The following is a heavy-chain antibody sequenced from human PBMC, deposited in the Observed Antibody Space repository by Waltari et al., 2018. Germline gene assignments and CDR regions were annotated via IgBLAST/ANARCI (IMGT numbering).Heavy chain of an antibody. J-gene: IGHJ4*02. CDR1: GFTIDDSA. D-gene: IGHD6-19*01. Sequence: EVQLVESGGGFVQPGRSLRLSCAASGFTIDDSAIHWVRLLPGKGLEWVSGISWNSVRIAYADAVKDRFIISRDNRKNPAYLDMNSLRPEDTGLYYCASLISVPGLRPDYWGRGTLVTVSS. V-gene: IGHV3-9*01. CDR3: ASLISVPGLRPDY. CDR2: ISWNSVRI.